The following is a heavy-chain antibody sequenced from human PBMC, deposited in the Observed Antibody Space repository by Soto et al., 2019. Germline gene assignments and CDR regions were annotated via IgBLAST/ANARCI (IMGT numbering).Heavy chain of an antibody. CDR1: GGSINSDNW. J-gene: IGHJ3*02. D-gene: IGHD2-21*01. CDR3: AREKKVVMATQAFDI. CDR2: IYHSGTS. V-gene: IGHV4-4*02. Sequence: SETLSLTCTVSGGSINSDNWWNWVRQAPGKGLEWIGEIYHSGTSNNNPSLKGRVTMSVDTSKNQFSLNLNSVTAADTAMYYCAREKKVVMATQAFDIWGQGTMVTVS.